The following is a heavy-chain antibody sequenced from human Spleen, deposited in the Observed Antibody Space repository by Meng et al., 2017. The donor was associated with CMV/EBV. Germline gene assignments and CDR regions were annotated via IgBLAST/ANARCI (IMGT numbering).Heavy chain of an antibody. CDR2: IYYRAKWSN. V-gene: IGHV6-1*01. CDR3: ARVVTALCDYHFDY. D-gene: IGHD2-21*02. J-gene: IGHJ4*02. CDR1: GVSFAITSAA. Sequence: VTLHLSEPGLVKTCPTLSRPCAISGVSFAITSAAWNWIRQSRSRGLASLGRIYYRAKWSNDDAVYVNRRITIHVTISKDKFSLQLTFVPHADTAVYSGARVVTALCDYHFDYWGQGTLVTVSS.